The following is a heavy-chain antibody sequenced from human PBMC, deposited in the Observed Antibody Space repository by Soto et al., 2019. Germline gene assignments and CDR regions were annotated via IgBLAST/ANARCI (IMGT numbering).Heavy chain of an antibody. CDR2: IIPIFGTA. CDR1: GGTFSSYA. Sequence: QVQLVQSGAEVKKPGSSVKVSCKASGGTFSSYAISWVRQAPGQGLEWMGGIIPIFGTANYAQKFQGTVTIPADESTSPAYMELSSLRSDDTAVYYCARVRSMTCGGSCYSGFVDYWGQGTLVTVCS. J-gene: IGHJ4*02. CDR3: ARVRSMTCGGSCYSGFVDY. D-gene: IGHD2-15*01. V-gene: IGHV1-69*01.